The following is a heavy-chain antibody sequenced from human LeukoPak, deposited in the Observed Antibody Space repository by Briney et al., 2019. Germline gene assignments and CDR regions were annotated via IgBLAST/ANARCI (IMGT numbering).Heavy chain of an antibody. D-gene: IGHD3-22*01. CDR1: GFTFSSYG. Sequence: GGSLRLSCAASGFTFSSYGMHWVRQAPGKGLEWVASIRYDGSNKYYADSVKGRFTISRDNSKNTLYLQMNSLRAEDTAVYYCAKVKGDYYDSSGYFDYWGQGTLVTVSS. V-gene: IGHV3-30*02. J-gene: IGHJ4*02. CDR3: AKVKGDYYDSSGYFDY. CDR2: IRYDGSNK.